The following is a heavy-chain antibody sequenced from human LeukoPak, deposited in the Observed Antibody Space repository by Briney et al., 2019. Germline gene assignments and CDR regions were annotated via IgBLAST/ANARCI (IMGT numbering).Heavy chain of an antibody. CDR2: ISYDGSNK. CDR1: GFTFSSYG. V-gene: IGHV3-30*19. D-gene: IGHD6-13*01. Sequence: GGSLRLSCAASGFTFSSYGIHWVRQAPGKGLEWVAVISYDGSNKYYADSVKGRFTISRDNSKNTLYLQMNSLRAEDTAVYYCARGNPAGTIRDWGQGTLVTVS. J-gene: IGHJ4*02. CDR3: ARGNPAGTIRD.